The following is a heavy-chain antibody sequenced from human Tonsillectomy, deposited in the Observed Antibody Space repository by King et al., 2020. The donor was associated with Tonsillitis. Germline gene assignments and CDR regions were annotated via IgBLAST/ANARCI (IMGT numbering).Heavy chain of an antibody. Sequence: VQLVESGAEVKKPGASVKVSCKAFGYTFSTYGISWVRQAPGQGLEWMGWISAHNADTNYAPKFRDRVTMTTDTSTSTAYMEVRSLRSDDTAVYYCARDSPVYDSSGMQDANWGQGTLVTVSS. CDR3: ARDSPVYDSSGMQDAN. CDR2: ISAHNADT. V-gene: IGHV1-18*04. CDR1: GYTFSTYG. D-gene: IGHD3-22*01. J-gene: IGHJ4*02.